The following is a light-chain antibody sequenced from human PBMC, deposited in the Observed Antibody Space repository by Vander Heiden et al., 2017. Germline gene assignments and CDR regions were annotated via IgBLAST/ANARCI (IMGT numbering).Light chain of an antibody. CDR3: QQYKTYSGT. J-gene: IGKJ1*01. CDR1: QSISVW. Sequence: DIQLTQSPPTLSASVGDRVTITCRASQSISVWLAWYQQKSGKAPKVLIYKASTLQSGVPSRFSDSGSGTEFTLTISSLQPDDFATYYCQQYKTYSGTFGQGTKVEIK. CDR2: KAS. V-gene: IGKV1-5*03.